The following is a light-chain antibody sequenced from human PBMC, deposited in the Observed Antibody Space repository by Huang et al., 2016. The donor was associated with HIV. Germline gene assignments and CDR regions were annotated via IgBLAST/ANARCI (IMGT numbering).Light chain of an antibody. Sequence: DIVMTQSPISLPVTPGQPASISCRSSQSLQNSNGYNYWDWYVQKPGQSPRLLIYMGSNRASGVPDRFSGSGSGTDFTLKISRVEAEDVGVYYCMQALQTSFTFGGGTKVEIK. CDR3: MQALQTSFT. CDR2: MGS. V-gene: IGKV2-28*01. J-gene: IGKJ4*01. CDR1: QSLQNSNGYNY.